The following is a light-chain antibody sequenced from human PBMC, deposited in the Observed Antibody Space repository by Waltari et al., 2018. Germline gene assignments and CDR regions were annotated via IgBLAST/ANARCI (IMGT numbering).Light chain of an antibody. CDR1: SSDVGNYDL. Sequence: QSALTQPASVSGTPGQSITISCTGTSSDVGNYDLVSWYQQHPGKAPKLLVCEVITRPSGVSSRFSGSKSGNTASLTISGLQAEDEADYYCCSYAGLGTYVFGSGTKVTVL. CDR3: CSYAGLGTYV. J-gene: IGLJ1*01. CDR2: EVI. V-gene: IGLV2-23*02.